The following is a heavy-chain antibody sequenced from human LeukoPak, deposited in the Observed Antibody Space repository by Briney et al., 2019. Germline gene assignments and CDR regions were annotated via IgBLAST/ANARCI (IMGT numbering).Heavy chain of an antibody. J-gene: IGHJ4*02. D-gene: IGHD2-2*01. Sequence: GGSLRLSCAASGFTFSSYAMHWVRQAPGKGLEWVAVISYDGSNKYYADSVKGRFTISRDNSKNTVYLQMNNLRAEDTAVYYCVSFYETYWGRGTLVTVSS. CDR3: VSFYETY. CDR2: ISYDGSNK. CDR1: GFTFSSYA. V-gene: IGHV3-30-3*01.